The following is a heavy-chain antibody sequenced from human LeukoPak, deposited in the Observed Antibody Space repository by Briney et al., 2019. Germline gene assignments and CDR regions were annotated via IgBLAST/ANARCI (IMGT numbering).Heavy chain of an antibody. Sequence: GGSLRLSCAASGFTFSSYGMHWVRQAPGKGLEWVAFMRYDGSNKYYADSVKGRFTISRDNSKNTLYLQMNSLRAEDTAVYFCAKGSKEVLFTRDHCMDVWGKGTTVTISS. CDR3: AKGSKEVLFTRDHCMDV. V-gene: IGHV3-30*02. J-gene: IGHJ6*03. CDR2: MRYDGSNK. CDR1: GFTFSSYG. D-gene: IGHD3-3*01.